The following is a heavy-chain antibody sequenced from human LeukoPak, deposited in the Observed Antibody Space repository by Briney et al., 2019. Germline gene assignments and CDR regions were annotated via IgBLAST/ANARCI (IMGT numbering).Heavy chain of an antibody. Sequence: ASVKVSCKASGYTFTGYYMHWVRQAPGQGLEWMGWINPNSGGTNYAQKFQGSVTMTRDTSISTAYMELSRLRSDDTAVYYCARSRRLDSSSWQWTGGYFDYWGQGTLVTVSS. CDR1: GYTFTGYY. J-gene: IGHJ4*02. D-gene: IGHD6-13*01. V-gene: IGHV1-2*02. CDR2: INPNSGGT. CDR3: ARSRRLDSSSWQWTGGYFDY.